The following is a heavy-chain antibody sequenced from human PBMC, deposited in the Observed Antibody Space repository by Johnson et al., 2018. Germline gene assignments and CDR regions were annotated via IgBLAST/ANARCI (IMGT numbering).Heavy chain of an antibody. CDR3: ARDYGSSGHGYMDV. CDR2: ISYDGINK. J-gene: IGHJ6*03. CDR1: GFTFSSYA. V-gene: IGHV3-30-3*01. Sequence: QVQLVESGGGVVQPGRSLRLSCAASGFTFSSYAMHWVRPAPGTGLEWVAVISYDGINKYYADSVKGRFTISRDNSKNTMSLQMNSLRAEDTAVYYRARDYGSSGHGYMDVWGKGTTVTVSS. D-gene: IGHD6-19*01.